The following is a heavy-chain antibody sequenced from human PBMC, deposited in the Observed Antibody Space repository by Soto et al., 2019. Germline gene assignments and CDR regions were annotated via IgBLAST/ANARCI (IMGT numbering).Heavy chain of an antibody. Sequence: PSETLSLTCTVSGGSISGGGYYWSWIRQHPGKGLEWIGYIYYSGGTYYNPSLKSRVTISVDTSKNQFSLKLSSVTAADTAVYYCAREGIVSPAFDIWGQGTMVTVSS. D-gene: IGHD2-21*01. CDR3: AREGIVSPAFDI. CDR2: IYYSGGT. J-gene: IGHJ3*02. V-gene: IGHV4-31*03. CDR1: GGSISGGGYY.